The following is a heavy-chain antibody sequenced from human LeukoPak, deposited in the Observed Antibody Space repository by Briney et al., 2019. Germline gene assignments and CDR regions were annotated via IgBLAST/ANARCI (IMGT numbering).Heavy chain of an antibody. CDR1: GGSFSGYN. V-gene: IGHV4-34*01. J-gene: IGHJ6*03. Sequence: PSETLSLTCAVYGGSFSGYNWSWIRQPPGKGLEWIGEINHSGSTNYNPSLKSRVTISVDTSKNQFSLKLSSVTAADTAVYYCARVTFIAAAGSFAYYYYMDVWGKGTTVTVSS. CDR3: ARVTFIAAAGSFAYYYYMDV. CDR2: INHSGST. D-gene: IGHD6-13*01.